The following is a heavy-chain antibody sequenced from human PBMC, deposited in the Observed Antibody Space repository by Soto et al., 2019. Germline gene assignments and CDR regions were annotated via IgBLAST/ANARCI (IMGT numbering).Heavy chain of an antibody. CDR2: INAGNGNT. CDR3: ARDLKNYSGYDPPGYYYGMDV. Sequence: QVQLVQSGAEVKKPGASVKVSCKASGYTFTSYAMHWVRQAPGQRLEWMGWINAGNGNTKYSQKFQGRVTITRDTSASTAYMELSSLRSEDTAVYYCARDLKNYSGYDPPGYYYGMDVWGQGTTVTVSS. J-gene: IGHJ6*02. D-gene: IGHD5-12*01. CDR1: GYTFTSYA. V-gene: IGHV1-3*01.